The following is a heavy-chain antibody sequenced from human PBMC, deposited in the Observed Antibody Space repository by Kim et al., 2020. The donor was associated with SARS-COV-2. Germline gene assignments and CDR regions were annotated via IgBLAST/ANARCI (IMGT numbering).Heavy chain of an antibody. CDR1: GGSFSGYY. D-gene: IGHD6-13*01. J-gene: IGHJ4*02. Sequence: SETLSLTCAVYGGSFSGYYWSWIRQPPGKGLEWIGEINHSGSTNYNPSLKSRVTISVDTSKNQFSLKLSSVTAADTAVYCCARLVYSSSSTSFDYWGQGTLVTVSS. CDR3: ARLVYSSSSTSFDY. V-gene: IGHV4-34*01. CDR2: INHSGST.